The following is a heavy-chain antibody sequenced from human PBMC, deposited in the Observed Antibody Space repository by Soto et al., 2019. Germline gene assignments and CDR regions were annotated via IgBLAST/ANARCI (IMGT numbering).Heavy chain of an antibody. Sequence: QVQLLQSGAEVRKPGSSVKVSCKASGGTFNTHSINWVRQAPGQGLEWMGGIIPLFGTGNYAQKFQGRVTITADESTSTACMELSSLRSEDTAVYYCARRGYSYAQETGPLDSWGQGTLLTVSS. V-gene: IGHV1-69*01. D-gene: IGHD5-18*01. CDR2: IIPLFGTG. J-gene: IGHJ4*02. CDR1: GGTFNTHS. CDR3: ARRGYSYAQETGPLDS.